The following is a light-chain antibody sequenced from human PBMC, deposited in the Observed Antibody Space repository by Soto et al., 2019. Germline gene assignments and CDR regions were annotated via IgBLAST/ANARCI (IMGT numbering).Light chain of an antibody. CDR3: QSYDISLHNYV. J-gene: IGLJ1*01. Sequence: VLTQPPSVSGAPGQRVSISGTGSTSNIGAPYDVHWYQHLPGTAPKLLIYGDNNRPSGVPDRFSGSKSGTSASLAITRLQAEDEADYYCQSYDISLHNYVFGTGTKVTVL. V-gene: IGLV1-40*01. CDR1: TSNIGAPYD. CDR2: GDN.